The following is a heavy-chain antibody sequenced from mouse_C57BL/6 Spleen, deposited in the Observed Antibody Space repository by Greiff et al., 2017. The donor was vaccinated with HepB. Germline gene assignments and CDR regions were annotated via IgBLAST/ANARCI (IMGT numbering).Heavy chain of an antibody. V-gene: IGHV1-15*01. CDR1: GYTFTDYE. CDR2: IDPETGGT. J-gene: IGHJ2*01. CDR3: TRGGSPYYFDY. D-gene: IGHD1-1*02. Sequence: VQLQQSGAELVRPGASVTLSCKASGYTFTDYEMHWVKQTPVHGLEWIGAIDPETGGTAYNQKFKGKAILTADKSSSTAYMELRSLTSEDSAVYYWTRGGSPYYFDYWGQGTTLTVSS.